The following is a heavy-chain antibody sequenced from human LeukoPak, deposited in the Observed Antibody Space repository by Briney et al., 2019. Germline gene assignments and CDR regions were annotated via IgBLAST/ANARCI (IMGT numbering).Heavy chain of an antibody. D-gene: IGHD7-27*01. Sequence: GASVKVSCKSSGYTFIDYYIHWVRQAPGQGLEWMGRINPNSGDTNSAQTFQGRVTMTRDTSISTAYMELNRLTSDDTAVYYCARDLPSTPNWELDYWGQGTLVTVSS. CDR2: INPNSGDT. V-gene: IGHV1-2*06. CDR1: GYTFIDYY. CDR3: ARDLPSTPNWELDY. J-gene: IGHJ4*02.